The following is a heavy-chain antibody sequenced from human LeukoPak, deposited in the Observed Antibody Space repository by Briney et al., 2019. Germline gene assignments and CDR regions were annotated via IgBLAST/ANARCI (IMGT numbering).Heavy chain of an antibody. CDR1: GISLSSDE. CDR2: ISSSGSTI. J-gene: IGHJ4*02. D-gene: IGHD2-15*01. V-gene: IGHV3-48*03. CDR3: ASELEAAFLFGFDY. Sequence: PGGSLRLSCAASGISLSSDEMNWVRQAPGKGLQWVSYISSSGSTIYYADSVKGRFTISRDNAKNSLYLQMNSLRAEDTAVYYCASELEAAFLFGFDYWGQGTPVTVSS.